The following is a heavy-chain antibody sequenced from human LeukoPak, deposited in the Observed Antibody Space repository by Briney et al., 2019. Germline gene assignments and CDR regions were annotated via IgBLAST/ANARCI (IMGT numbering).Heavy chain of an antibody. D-gene: IGHD2-21*02. CDR1: GYSISSGYY. Sequence: KPSETLSLTCTVSGYSISSGYYWGWIRQPPGKGLEWIGSISHSGSPYYNPSLKSRVTISVHTSKNQFSLKLSSVTAADTAVYYCARVPVVPATSMQFDWYFDLWGRGTLVTVSS. CDR2: ISHSGSP. J-gene: IGHJ2*01. V-gene: IGHV4-38-2*02. CDR3: ARVPVVPATSMQFDWYFDL.